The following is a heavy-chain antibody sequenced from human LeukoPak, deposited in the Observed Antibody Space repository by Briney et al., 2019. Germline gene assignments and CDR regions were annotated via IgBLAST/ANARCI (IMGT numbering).Heavy chain of an antibody. V-gene: IGHV3-73*01. CDR3: TTLDFDF. CDR2: IRNKGNNYAT. Sequence: GGSLRLSCAASGLTFSDSDMHWVRQASGKGLEWVGRIRNKGNNYATAYAASVKGRFTISRDDSKNTAYLQMNSLKTEDTAVYYCTTLDFDFWGQGTLVTVSS. CDR1: GLTFSDSD. J-gene: IGHJ4*02.